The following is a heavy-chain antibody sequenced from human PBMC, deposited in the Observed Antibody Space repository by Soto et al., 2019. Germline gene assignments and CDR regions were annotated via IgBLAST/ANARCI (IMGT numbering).Heavy chain of an antibody. Sequence: EVQLVETGGGLIQPGGSLRLSCAASGLTVSSNYMNWVRQAPGKGLEWVSVLYSGGSTHYAGSVKGRFIISRDNSKNMLYLQMNSLRGEDTAVYYCARDRPGDEGDGFDIWGHGTMVTVSS. CDR3: ARDRPGDEGDGFDI. J-gene: IGHJ3*02. V-gene: IGHV3-53*02. D-gene: IGHD3-10*01. CDR2: LYSGGST. CDR1: GLTVSSNY.